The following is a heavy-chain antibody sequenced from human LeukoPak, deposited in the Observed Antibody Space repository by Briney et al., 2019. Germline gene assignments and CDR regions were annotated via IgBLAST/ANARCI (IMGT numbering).Heavy chain of an antibody. J-gene: IGHJ5*02. CDR3: ARSDYDFWSGYYGGWFDP. Sequence: SETLSLTCTVSGGSISSYYWSWIRQPPGKGLEWIGEINHSGSTNYNPSLKSRVTISVDTSKNQFSLKLSSVTAADTAVYYCARSDYDFWSGYYGGWFDPWGQGTLATVSS. CDR2: INHSGST. V-gene: IGHV4-34*01. D-gene: IGHD3-3*01. CDR1: GGSISSYY.